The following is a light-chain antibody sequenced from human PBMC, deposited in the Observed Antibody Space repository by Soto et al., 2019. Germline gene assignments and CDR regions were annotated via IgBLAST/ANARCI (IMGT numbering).Light chain of an antibody. CDR1: SSDVGGYNY. CDR2: DVS. CDR3: CSYAGSYTFEV. Sequence: QSALTQPRSVSGSPGQSVTISCTGTSSDVGGYNYVSWYQQHPGKAPKHMIYDVSKRPSGVPDRFSGSKSGNTASLTISGLQDEDEADYYCCSYAGSYTFEVFGTGTKVTVL. J-gene: IGLJ1*01. V-gene: IGLV2-11*01.